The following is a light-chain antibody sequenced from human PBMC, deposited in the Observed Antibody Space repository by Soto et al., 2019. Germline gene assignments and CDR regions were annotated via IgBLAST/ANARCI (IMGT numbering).Light chain of an antibody. CDR1: QSVSSN. V-gene: IGKV3-15*01. CDR3: QQYHKWPLT. CDR2: RAS. J-gene: IGKJ4*01. Sequence: EIVMTQSPATLSVSPGERATLSCRASQSVSSNLAWYQHKPGQAPRLLIYRASTRATGVPARFSGSGSGTEFTLTISSLQSEGFAVYYCQQYHKWPLTFGGGTKAEIK.